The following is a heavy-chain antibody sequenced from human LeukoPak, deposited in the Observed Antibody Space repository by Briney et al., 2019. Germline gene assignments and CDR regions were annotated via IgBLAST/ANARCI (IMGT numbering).Heavy chain of an antibody. CDR2: IYYSGST. CDR3: ARDGVGTYYGSGGSNAFDI. Sequence: NPSETLSLTCTVSGGSISSYYWSWIRQPPGKGLEWIGYIYYSGSTNYNPSLKSRVTISVDTSKNQFSLKLSSVTAADTAVYYCARDGVGTYYGSGGSNAFDIWGQGTMVTVSS. J-gene: IGHJ3*02. CDR1: GGSISSYY. V-gene: IGHV4-59*01. D-gene: IGHD3-10*01.